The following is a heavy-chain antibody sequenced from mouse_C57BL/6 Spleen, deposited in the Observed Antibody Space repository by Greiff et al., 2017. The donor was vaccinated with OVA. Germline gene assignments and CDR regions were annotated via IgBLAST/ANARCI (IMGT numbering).Heavy chain of an antibody. J-gene: IGHJ4*01. CDR3: ARSYNWDDAMDY. V-gene: IGHV1-69*01. CDR1: GYTFTSYW. Sequence: VQLQQPGAELVMPGASVKLSCKASGYTFTSYWMHWVKQRPGQGLEWIGEIDPSDSYTNYNQKFKGKSTLTVDKSSSTAYMQLSSLTSEDSAVYYCARSYNWDDAMDYWGQGTSVTVSS. D-gene: IGHD4-1*01. CDR2: IDPSDSYT.